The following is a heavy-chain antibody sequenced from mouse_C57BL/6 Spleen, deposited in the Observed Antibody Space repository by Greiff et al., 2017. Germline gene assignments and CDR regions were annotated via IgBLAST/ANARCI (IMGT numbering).Heavy chain of an antibody. CDR2: IHPNSGST. CDR1: GYTFTSYW. D-gene: IGHD2-5*01. J-gene: IGHJ3*01. CDR3: ARLRRSNSAWFAY. Sequence: VQLQQSGAELVKPGASVKLSCKASGYTFTSYWMHWVKQRPGQGLEWIGMIHPNSGSTNYNEKFKSKATLTVDKSSSTAYMQLSSLTSEDSAVYYCARLRRSNSAWFAYWGQGTLVTVSA. V-gene: IGHV1-64*01.